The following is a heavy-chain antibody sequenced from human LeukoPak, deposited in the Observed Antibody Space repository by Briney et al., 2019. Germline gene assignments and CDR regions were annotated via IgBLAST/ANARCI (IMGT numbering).Heavy chain of an antibody. CDR2: TYYSGST. D-gene: IGHD4-17*01. V-gene: IGHV4-59*08. CDR3: ARNFDYGDYSVDY. Sequence: SETLSLTCTVSGGSISSYYWSWIRQPPGKGLEWIGYTYYSGSTNYNPSLKSRVTISVDTSKNQFSLKLSSVTAADTAVYYCARNFDYGDYSVDYWGQGTLVTVSS. CDR1: GGSISSYY. J-gene: IGHJ4*02.